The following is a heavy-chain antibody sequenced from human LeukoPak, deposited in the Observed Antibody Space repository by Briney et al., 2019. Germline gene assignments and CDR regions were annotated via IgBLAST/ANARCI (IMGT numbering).Heavy chain of an antibody. CDR1: GYTFTYRY. J-gene: IGHJ4*02. D-gene: IGHD6-6*01. Sequence: GASVKVSCKASGYTFTYRYLHWVRQAPGQALEWMGWITPFNGNTNYAQKFQDRVTITRDRSMSTAYMELSSLRSEDTAMYYCATEQLAAFDYWGQGTLVTVSS. CDR3: ATEQLAAFDY. CDR2: ITPFNGNT. V-gene: IGHV1-45*02.